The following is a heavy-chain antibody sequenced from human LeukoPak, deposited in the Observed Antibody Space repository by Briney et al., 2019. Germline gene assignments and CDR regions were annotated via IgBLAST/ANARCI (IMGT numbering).Heavy chain of an antibody. Sequence: SETLSLTCTVSGDSISSTSYFWGWIRQPPGKGLEWIGYIYYSGSTKYNPSLKSRVTISVDTSKNQFSLKLSSVTAADTAVYYCARGARAGYNLEPFDYWGQGTLVTVSS. V-gene: IGHV4-61*05. CDR2: IYYSGST. CDR1: GDSISSTSYF. CDR3: ARGARAGYNLEPFDY. J-gene: IGHJ4*02. D-gene: IGHD5-24*01.